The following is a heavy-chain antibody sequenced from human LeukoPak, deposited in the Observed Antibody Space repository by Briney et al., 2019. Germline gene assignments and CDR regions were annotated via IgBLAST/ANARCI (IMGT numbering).Heavy chain of an antibody. CDR2: IYTSGST. V-gene: IGHV4-61*02. J-gene: IGHJ6*02. CDR1: GGSISSGSYY. D-gene: IGHD6-13*01. Sequence: PSETLSLTCTVSGGSISSGSYYWSWIRQPAGKGLEWIGRIYTSGSTNYNPSLKSRVTISVDTSKNQFSLKLSSVTAADTAVYYCARGVMGSSWSHYYYYGMDVWGQGTTVTVSS. CDR3: ARGVMGSSWSHYYYYGMDV.